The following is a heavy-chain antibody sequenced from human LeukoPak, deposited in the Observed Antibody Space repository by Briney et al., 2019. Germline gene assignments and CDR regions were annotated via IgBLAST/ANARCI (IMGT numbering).Heavy chain of an antibody. V-gene: IGHV3-30-3*01. Sequence: GGSLRLSCAASGFTFSSYAMHWVRPAPGKGLEWVAVISYDGSNKYYADSVKGRFTISRDNSKNTLYLQMNSLRAEDTAVYYCARDRYSSGWNDAFDIWGQGTMVTVSS. D-gene: IGHD6-19*01. CDR3: ARDRYSSGWNDAFDI. CDR2: ISYDGSNK. J-gene: IGHJ3*02. CDR1: GFTFSSYA.